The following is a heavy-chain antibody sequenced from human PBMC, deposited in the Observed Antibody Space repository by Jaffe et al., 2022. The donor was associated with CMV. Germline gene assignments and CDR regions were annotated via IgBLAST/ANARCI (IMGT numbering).Heavy chain of an antibody. CDR2: IKSKTDGGTT. CDR3: TTEYYYDSSGYYSDTLFDY. J-gene: IGHJ4*02. CDR1: GFTFSNAW. Sequence: EVQLVESGGGLVKPGGSLRLSCAASGFTFSNAWMSWVRQAPGKGLEWVGRIKSKTDGGTTDYAAPVKGRFTISRDDSKNTLYLQMNSLKTEDTAVYYCTTEYYYDSSGYYSDTLFDYWGQGTLVTVSS. V-gene: IGHV3-15*01. D-gene: IGHD3-22*01.